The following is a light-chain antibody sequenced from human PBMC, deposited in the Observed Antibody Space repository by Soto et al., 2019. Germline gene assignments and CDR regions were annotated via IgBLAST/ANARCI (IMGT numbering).Light chain of an antibody. CDR1: QTLSSRH. Sequence: VLTQSPGTLYLSPGERATLSCRASQTLSSRHLAWYQQKPGQSPRLLIYGSSSRATDIPDRFSGSGSGTDFTLTISTLEPEDFAIYYCQQYGYSRTFGQGTRWRS. CDR2: GSS. J-gene: IGKJ1*01. CDR3: QQYGYSRT. V-gene: IGKV3-20*01.